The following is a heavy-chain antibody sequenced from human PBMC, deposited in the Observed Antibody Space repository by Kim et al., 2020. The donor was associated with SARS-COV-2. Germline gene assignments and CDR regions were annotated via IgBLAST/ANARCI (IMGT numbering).Heavy chain of an antibody. CDR3: ACGLYFTSPNRDY. V-gene: IGHV3-21*01. CDR1: GFTFSYSI. Sequence: GGSLRLSCAASGFTFSYSIMNWVRQAPGKGLEWVAYINRSSKYIYYADSVKGRFTASRDNANNSLYLQMDSLRAEDTAVYYCACGLYFTSPNRDYWGQDTVVRVS. D-gene: IGHD3-9*01. CDR2: INRSSKYI. J-gene: IGHJ4*02.